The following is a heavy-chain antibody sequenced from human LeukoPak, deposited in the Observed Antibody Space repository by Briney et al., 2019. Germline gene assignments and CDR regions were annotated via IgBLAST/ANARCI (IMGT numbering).Heavy chain of an antibody. Sequence: ASVKVSCKASGYTFTGYYMHWVRQAPGQGLEWMGWINPNTGGTNFAQNFQGRVTMTRDTSISAAYMELSRLRSDDTAVYYCARLSEWYFDLWGRGTLVTVSS. CDR3: ARLSEWYFDL. J-gene: IGHJ2*01. CDR2: INPNTGGT. CDR1: GYTFTGYY. V-gene: IGHV1-2*02. D-gene: IGHD2-2*01.